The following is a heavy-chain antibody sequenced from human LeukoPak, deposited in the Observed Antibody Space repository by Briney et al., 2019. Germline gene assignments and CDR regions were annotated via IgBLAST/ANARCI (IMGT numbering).Heavy chain of an antibody. CDR1: GGSISSGDYY. D-gene: IGHD3-22*01. J-gene: IGHJ5*02. V-gene: IGHV4-30-4*01. Sequence: SHTLSLTCTLSGGSISSGDYYWSWLRQPPGKGLEWIGYIYYSGTTYYTPSLKSRLTISVDTSKNQFARKLSSVTAADTAVYYCARDYYDSSGYYDPQDNWFDPWGQGTLVTVSS. CDR3: ARDYYDSSGYYDPQDNWFDP. CDR2: IYYSGTT.